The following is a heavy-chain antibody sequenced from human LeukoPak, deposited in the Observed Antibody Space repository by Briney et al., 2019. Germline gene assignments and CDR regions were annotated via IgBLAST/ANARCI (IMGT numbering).Heavy chain of an antibody. Sequence: GSSVKVSCKASGGTFSSYAISWVRQAPGQGLEWMGGIIPIFGTANYAQKFQGRVTITADESTSTAYMELRSLRSDDTAVYYCARVDIVVVPVFDYWGQGTLVTVSS. V-gene: IGHV1-69*01. CDR1: GGTFSSYA. D-gene: IGHD2-2*03. CDR2: IIPIFGTA. CDR3: ARVDIVVVPVFDY. J-gene: IGHJ4*02.